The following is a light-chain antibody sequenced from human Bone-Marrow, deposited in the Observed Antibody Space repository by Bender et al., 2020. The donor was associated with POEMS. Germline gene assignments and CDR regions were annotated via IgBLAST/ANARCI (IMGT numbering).Light chain of an antibody. J-gene: IGLJ1*01. Sequence: QSALTQPPSASGSPGQSVTISCTGTSSDVGDYNYVSWYQQHPDKAPKLIIYEVTRRPSGVPDRFSGSKSGNTASLTVSGLQAEDEADYYCSLYAGTNNYVFGTGTTVTVL. CDR2: EVT. V-gene: IGLV2-8*01. CDR3: SLYAGTNNYV. CDR1: SSDVGDYNY.